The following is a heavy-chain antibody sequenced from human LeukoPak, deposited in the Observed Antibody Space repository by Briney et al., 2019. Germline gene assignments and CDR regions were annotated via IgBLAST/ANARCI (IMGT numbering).Heavy chain of an antibody. CDR1: GFTFSIYN. V-gene: IGHV3-48*02. J-gene: IGHJ4*02. D-gene: IGHD2-15*01. Sequence: PGGSLRLSCAASGFTFSIYNMNWVRLAPGKGLEWVSYIGSTSSTIYYAGSVRGRFTISRDNAKNSLYLQMNSLRDDDTAVYFCARDDYCSGGDCYSGAFDYWGQGTPVTVSS. CDR2: IGSTSSTI. CDR3: ARDDYCSGGDCYSGAFDY.